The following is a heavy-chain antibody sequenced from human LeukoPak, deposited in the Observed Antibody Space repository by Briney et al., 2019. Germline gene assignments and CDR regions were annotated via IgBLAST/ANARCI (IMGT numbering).Heavy chain of an antibody. V-gene: IGHV4-38-2*02. J-gene: IGHJ4*02. CDR1: GYSISSGYY. CDR3: TRPYYYDSSGDPDY. CDR2: IYHSGST. Sequence: PSETLSLTCTVSGYSISSGYYWGWIRQPPGKGLEWIGNIYHSGSTYYNPSLKSRVTISVDTSKNQFSLKLSSVTAADTAVYYCTRPYYYDSSGDPDYWGQGTLVTVSS. D-gene: IGHD3-22*01.